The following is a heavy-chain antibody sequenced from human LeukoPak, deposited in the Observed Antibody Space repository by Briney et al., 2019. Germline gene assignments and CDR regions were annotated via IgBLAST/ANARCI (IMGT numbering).Heavy chain of an antibody. CDR3: ASRLRPGYFDY. D-gene: IGHD7-27*01. CDR1: GGSFSGYY. CDR2: INHSGST. J-gene: IGHJ4*02. V-gene: IGHV4-34*01. Sequence: SETLSLTCAVYGGSFSGYYWSWIRQPPGKGLEWIGEINHSGSTNYNPSLKSRVTISVDTSKNQFSLKLSSVTAADTAVYYCASRLRPGYFDYWGQGTLVTVSS.